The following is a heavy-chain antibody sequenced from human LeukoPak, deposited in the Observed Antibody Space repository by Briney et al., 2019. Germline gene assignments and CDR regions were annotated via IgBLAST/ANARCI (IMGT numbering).Heavy chain of an antibody. CDR2: IIPIFGTA. V-gene: IGHV1-69*05. CDR3: ARGGEPSSSSWRYYFDY. J-gene: IGHJ4*02. CDR1: GGTFSSYA. D-gene: IGHD6-13*01. Sequence: ASVKVSCKASGGTFSSYAISWVRQAPGQGLEWMGGIIPIFGTANYAQKFQGRVTITTDESTSTAYMELSSLRSEDTAVYYCARGGEPSSSSWRYYFDYWGQGTLVTVSS.